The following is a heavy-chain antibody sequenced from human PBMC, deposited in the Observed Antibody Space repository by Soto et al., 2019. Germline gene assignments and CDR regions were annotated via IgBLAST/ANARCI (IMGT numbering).Heavy chain of an antibody. Sequence: ASETLSITCTVCGYSISSSSYYWGWIRQPPGKGLEWIGSIYYSGSTYYNPSLKSRVTISVDTSKNQFSLKLSSVTAADTAVYYCARHLFLEYDSSFNRAAAGTTIDYWGQGTLVTVSS. CDR1: GYSISSSSYY. J-gene: IGHJ4*02. D-gene: IGHD6-13*01. CDR2: IYYSGST. CDR3: ARHLFLEYDSSFNRAAAGTTIDY. V-gene: IGHV4-39*01.